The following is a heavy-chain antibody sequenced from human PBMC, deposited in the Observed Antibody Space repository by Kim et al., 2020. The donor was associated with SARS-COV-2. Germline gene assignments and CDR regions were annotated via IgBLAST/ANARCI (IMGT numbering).Heavy chain of an antibody. CDR1: GFTFSNAW. Sequence: GGSLRLSCAASGFTFSNAWMSWVRQAPGKGLEWVGRIKSKTDGGTTDYAAPVKGRLTISRDDSKNTLYLQMNSLKTEDTAVYYCLLAAASRKSGYYGMDVWGQGTTVTVSS. CDR3: LLAAASRKSGYYGMDV. CDR2: IKSKTDGGTT. J-gene: IGHJ6*02. D-gene: IGHD6-13*01. V-gene: IGHV3-15*01.